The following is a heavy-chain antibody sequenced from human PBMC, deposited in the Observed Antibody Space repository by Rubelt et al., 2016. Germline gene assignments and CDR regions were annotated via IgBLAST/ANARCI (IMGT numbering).Heavy chain of an antibody. V-gene: IGHV4-39*07. CDR2: IYYSGST. J-gene: IGHJ4*02. D-gene: IGHD7-27*01. CDR1: GGSISSSSYY. CDR3: ARGHPPLGY. Sequence: TCTVSGGSISSSSYYWGWIRQPPGKGLEWIGSIYYSGSTYYNPSLKSRVTISVDTSKNQFSLKLSSLTAADTAVYYCARGHPPLGYWGQGTLVTVSS.